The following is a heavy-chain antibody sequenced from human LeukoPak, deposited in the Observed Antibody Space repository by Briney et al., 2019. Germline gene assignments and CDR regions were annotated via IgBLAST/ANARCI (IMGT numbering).Heavy chain of an antibody. CDR1: GGTFSSYA. J-gene: IGHJ6*03. V-gene: IGHV1-69*05. Sequence: GASVKVSCKASGGTFSSYAISWVRQAPGQGLEWMGGIIPIFGTANYAQKFQGRVTITTDESTSTAYMELSSLRSEDTAVYYCAXXXXXXLXXXXYXMDVWAKGPRSPSP. CDR2: IIPIFGTA. CDR3: AXXXXXXLXXXXYXMDV.